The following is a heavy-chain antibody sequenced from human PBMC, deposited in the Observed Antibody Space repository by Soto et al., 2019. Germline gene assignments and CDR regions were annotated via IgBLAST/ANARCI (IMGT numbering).Heavy chain of an antibody. CDR2: VSHDGRNT. D-gene: IGHD6-19*01. Sequence: VQLVESGGGVVQPGRSLRLSCAASVFTFSDYAMHWVRQAPGKGLEWVAVVSHDGRNTHYADSVKGRFTISRDRSKNTVSLEMTSLRAEDTAVYYCAKGGRQWLVTSDFNYWGQGALVTVSS. J-gene: IGHJ4*02. CDR1: VFTFSDYA. CDR3: AKGGRQWLVTSDFNY. V-gene: IGHV3-30*18.